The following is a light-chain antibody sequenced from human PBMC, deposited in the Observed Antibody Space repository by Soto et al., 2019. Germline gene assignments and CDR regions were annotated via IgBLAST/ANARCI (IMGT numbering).Light chain of an antibody. Sequence: DIQMTQSPSTLSASLGDRVTITCRPIQSISSWWAWYQQKPGKAPNLLIYKASSLESGVPSRFSGSGSGTEFTLTISSLQPDDFATYYCQQYNSYWTFGQGTKVDIK. CDR2: KAS. CDR1: QSISSW. V-gene: IGKV1-5*03. J-gene: IGKJ1*01. CDR3: QQYNSYWT.